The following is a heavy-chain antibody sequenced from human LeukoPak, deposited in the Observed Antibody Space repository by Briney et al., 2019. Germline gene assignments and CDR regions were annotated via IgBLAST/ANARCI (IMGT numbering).Heavy chain of an antibody. CDR3: ARSGTVGAMPV. D-gene: IGHD1-26*01. CDR2: IYYSGST. CDR1: GGSISSGDYY. Sequence: PSETLSLTCTVSGGSISSGDYYWSWIRLPPGKGLEWIGYIYYSGSTNYNPSLKSRVTISVDTSKNQFSLKLSSVTAADTAVCYCARSGTVGAMPVWGQGTLVTVSS. J-gene: IGHJ4*02. V-gene: IGHV4-61*08.